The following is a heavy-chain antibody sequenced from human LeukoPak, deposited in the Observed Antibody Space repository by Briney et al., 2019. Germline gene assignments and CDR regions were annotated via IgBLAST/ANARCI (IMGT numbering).Heavy chain of an antibody. CDR2: ISGSGGST. CDR1: GFTFSSYG. CDR3: AKRVSGSYLIDY. D-gene: IGHD3-16*02. Sequence: GGSLRLSCAASGFTFSSYGMSWVRQAPGKGLEWVSAISGSGGSTYYADSVKGRFTISRDNSKNTLYLQMNSLRAEDTAVYYCAKRVSGSYLIDYWGQGILVTVSS. J-gene: IGHJ4*02. V-gene: IGHV3-23*01.